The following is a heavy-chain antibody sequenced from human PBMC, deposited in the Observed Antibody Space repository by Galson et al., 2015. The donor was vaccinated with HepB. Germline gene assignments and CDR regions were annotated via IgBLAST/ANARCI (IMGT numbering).Heavy chain of an antibody. CDR3: ARQQKIRPTTMVRGVIIRGYFDY. V-gene: IGHV3-9*01. CDR1: GFTFDDYA. J-gene: IGHJ4*02. Sequence: SLRLSCAASGFTFDDYAMHWVRQAPGKGLEWVSGISWNSGSIGYADSVKGRFTISRDNAKNSLYLQMNSLRAEDTALNYCARQQKIRPTTMVRGVIIRGYFDYWGQGTLVTVSS. D-gene: IGHD3-10*01. CDR2: ISWNSGSI.